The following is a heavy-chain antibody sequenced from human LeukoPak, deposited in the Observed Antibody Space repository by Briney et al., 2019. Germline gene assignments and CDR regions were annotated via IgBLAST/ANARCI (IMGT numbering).Heavy chain of an antibody. V-gene: IGHV4-61*01. CDR3: ARVAGTGYDAFDI. J-gene: IGHJ3*02. Sequence: SETLSLTCTVSGGSVGSGSYYWSWIRQPPGKGLEWIGYIYYSGSTNYNPSLKSRVTISVDTSKNQFSLKLSSVTAADTTVYYCARVAGTGYDAFDIWGQGTMVTVSS. D-gene: IGHD6-19*01. CDR1: GGSVGSGSYY. CDR2: IYYSGST.